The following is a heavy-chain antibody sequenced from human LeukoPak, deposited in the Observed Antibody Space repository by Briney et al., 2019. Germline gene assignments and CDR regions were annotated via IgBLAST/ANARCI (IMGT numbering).Heavy chain of an antibody. D-gene: IGHD3-16*01. J-gene: IGHJ4*02. V-gene: IGHV1-2*02. Sequence: ASVKVSFKASGYTFTGYYMHWVRQAPGQGLEWMGWINPNSGGTNSAQKFQGRVTMTRDTSISTAYMELNRLTLDDTAVYYCAKEGEGLPYWGQGTLVTVSS. CDR3: AKEGEGLPY. CDR2: INPNSGGT. CDR1: GYTFTGYY.